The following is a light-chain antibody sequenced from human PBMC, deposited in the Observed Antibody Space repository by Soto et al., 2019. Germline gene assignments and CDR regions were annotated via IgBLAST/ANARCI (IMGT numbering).Light chain of an antibody. J-gene: IGKJ1*01. CDR2: GAS. CDR3: QHYNNWPRT. Sequence: EIVMTQSPATLSVSPGERATLSCRASQSVSSNLAWYQQKPGQAPRLLIYGASTSATGIPAMFSGSGSGTEITLTISRLQSEDFAVYYCQHYNNWPRTFGQGTKVEIK. CDR1: QSVSSN. V-gene: IGKV3-15*01.